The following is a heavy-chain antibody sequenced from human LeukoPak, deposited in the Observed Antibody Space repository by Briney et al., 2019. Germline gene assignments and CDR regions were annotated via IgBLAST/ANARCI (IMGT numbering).Heavy chain of an antibody. CDR1: GYTFTNYD. Sequence: ASVKVSCKASGYTFTNYDINWVRQATGKGLEWMGWLNPNTGSTVYAQTFQGRVTMTRNTSISTAYMDLSSLRSEDTAVYYCARGDFYYDSSGYPAENWFDPWGQGTLVTVSS. D-gene: IGHD3-22*01. CDR2: LNPNTGST. CDR3: ARGDFYYDSSGYPAENWFDP. V-gene: IGHV1-8*01. J-gene: IGHJ5*02.